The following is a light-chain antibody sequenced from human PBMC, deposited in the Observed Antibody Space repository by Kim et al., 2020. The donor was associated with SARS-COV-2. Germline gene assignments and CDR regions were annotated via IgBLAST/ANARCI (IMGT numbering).Light chain of an antibody. Sequence: QRETAKITGGGKNMGEKGVNWYQKRTGQGPVLVIFYDSDRLSGVPVRISGANSGNTATLTISRVEAGEEADYYCQVWDGNTDHVIFGGGTKRTV. CDR3: QVWDGNTDHVI. CDR2: YDS. V-gene: IGLV3-21*04. J-gene: IGLJ2*01. CDR1: NMGEKG.